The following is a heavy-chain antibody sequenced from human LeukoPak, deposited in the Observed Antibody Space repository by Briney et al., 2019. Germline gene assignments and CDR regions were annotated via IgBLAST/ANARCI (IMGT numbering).Heavy chain of an antibody. CDR1: GGSISSYY. CDR2: IYYTGGT. Sequence: SETLSLTCTVSGGSISSYYWAWIRQPPEKGLEWIGSIYYTGGTNYSPSLKSRLTISVDTSKNQFSLKLSSVTAADTAVYYCARHGGTRVTLVEVYYFDSWGQGTLVTVYS. J-gene: IGHJ4*02. V-gene: IGHV4-39*01. CDR3: ARHGGTRVTLVEVYYFDS. D-gene: IGHD1-26*01.